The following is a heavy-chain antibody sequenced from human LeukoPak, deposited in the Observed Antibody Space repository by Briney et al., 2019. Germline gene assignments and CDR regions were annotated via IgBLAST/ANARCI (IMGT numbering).Heavy chain of an antibody. CDR1: GFTFSTYW. CDR3: AKAQLRVTTGIDN. J-gene: IGHJ4*02. D-gene: IGHD4-17*01. V-gene: IGHV3-74*01. Sequence: PGGSLRLSCAASGFTFSTYWMHWVRQAPGKGLVWVSRINSDGSSTSYADSVKGRFTISRDNAKNTLYLQMNSLRVEDTAVYYCAKAQLRVTTGIDNWGQGTLVTVSS. CDR2: INSDGSST.